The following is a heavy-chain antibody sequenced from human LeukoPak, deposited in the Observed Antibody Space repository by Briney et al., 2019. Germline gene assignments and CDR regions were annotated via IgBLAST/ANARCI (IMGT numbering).Heavy chain of an antibody. Sequence: SETLSLTCTVSGGSISSSSYYWSWIRQPAGKGLEWIGRIYTSGSTNYNPSLKSRVTISVDTSKNQFSLKLSSVTAADTAVYYCARELGWQTIDYWGQGTLVTVSS. J-gene: IGHJ4*02. CDR1: GGSISSSSYY. CDR3: ARELGWQTIDY. CDR2: IYTSGST. V-gene: IGHV4-61*02. D-gene: IGHD2-15*01.